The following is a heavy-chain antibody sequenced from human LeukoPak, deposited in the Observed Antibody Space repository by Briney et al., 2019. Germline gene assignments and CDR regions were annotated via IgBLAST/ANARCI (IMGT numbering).Heavy chain of an antibody. Sequence: WETLSLTCSVSGYSISSAYYWGWIRQPPGKGLEWIGTMYHSGSTNYNPSLKSRVTISVDTSKNQFPLKLSSVTAADTAVYFCARGFRGDNFDYWGQGTLVTASS. CDR3: ARGFRGDNFDY. D-gene: IGHD7-27*01. V-gene: IGHV4-38-2*02. CDR1: GYSISSAYY. CDR2: MYHSGST. J-gene: IGHJ4*02.